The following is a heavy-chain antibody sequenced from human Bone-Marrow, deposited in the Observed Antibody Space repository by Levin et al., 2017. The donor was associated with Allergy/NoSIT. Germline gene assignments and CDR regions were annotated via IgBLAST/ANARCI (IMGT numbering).Heavy chain of an antibody. CDR2: IWYDGSNE. J-gene: IGHJ4*02. D-gene: IGHD2-21*01. V-gene: IGHV3-33*01. CDR3: ARGPHIPDY. Sequence: QAGESLKISCTVSGFIFRSYGMHWVRQAPGKGLEWVANIWYDGSNEYYADSVKGRFTISRDNSKNTLFLQMNSLTAEDTAVYYCARGPHIPDYWGQGTLVTVSS. CDR1: GFIFRSYG.